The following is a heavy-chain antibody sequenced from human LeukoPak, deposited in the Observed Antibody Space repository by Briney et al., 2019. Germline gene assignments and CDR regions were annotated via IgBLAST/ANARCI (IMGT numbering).Heavy chain of an antibody. J-gene: IGHJ4*02. D-gene: IGHD4-11*01. CDR1: GYSFTSYW. Sequence: GESLKISGKGSGYSFTSYWIGWVRQMPGKGLEWMGIIYPGDSDTRYSPSFQGQVTISADKSISTAYLQWSSLKASDTAMYYCARLPPDDYSNYAHDYWGQGTLVTVSS. CDR2: IYPGDSDT. V-gene: IGHV5-51*01. CDR3: ARLPPDDYSNYAHDY.